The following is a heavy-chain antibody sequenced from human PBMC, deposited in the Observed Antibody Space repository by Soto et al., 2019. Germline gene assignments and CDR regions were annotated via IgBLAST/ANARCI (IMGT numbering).Heavy chain of an antibody. CDR1: GYSFTSYW. Sequence: LGESLKISCKGSGYSFTSYWISWVRQMPGKGLEWMGIIYPGDSDTRYSPSFQGQVTISADKSISTAYLQWSSLKASDTAMYYCARQGGYGDYIGGMDVWGQGTTVTVSS. CDR2: IYPGDSDT. D-gene: IGHD4-17*01. CDR3: ARQGGYGDYIGGMDV. V-gene: IGHV5-51*01. J-gene: IGHJ6*02.